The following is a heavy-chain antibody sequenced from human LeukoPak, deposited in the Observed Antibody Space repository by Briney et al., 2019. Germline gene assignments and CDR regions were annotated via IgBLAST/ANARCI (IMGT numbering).Heavy chain of an antibody. D-gene: IGHD6-19*01. CDR2: INNSRST. J-gene: IGHJ4*02. CDR3: ARGRGYRRSYIAVAGYFDY. V-gene: IGHV4-34*01. Sequence: PSXXXSLTCAVYGGSFSGYYWSWIRQPPGKGLEWIGEINNSRSTNSTPSLKSRLPISVDTSKNQFSLKLSSVTAADTAVYYCARGRGYRRSYIAVAGYFDYWGQGTLVTVSS. CDR1: GGSFSGYY.